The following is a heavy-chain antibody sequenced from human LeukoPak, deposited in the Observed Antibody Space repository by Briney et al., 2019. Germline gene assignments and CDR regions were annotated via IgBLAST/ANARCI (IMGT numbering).Heavy chain of an antibody. D-gene: IGHD2-15*01. V-gene: IGHV4-39*01. J-gene: IGHJ5*02. CDR3: ARALGYCSGGSCTRGYNWFDP. Sequence: SETLSLTCTVSGGSISSSSYYWGWIRQPPGKGLEWIGSIYYSGSTYYNPSLKSRVTISVDTSMNQSSLKLSFVTTADTAVYYCARALGYCSGGSCTRGYNWFDPWGQGTLVTVPS. CDR2: IYYSGST. CDR1: GGSISSSSYY.